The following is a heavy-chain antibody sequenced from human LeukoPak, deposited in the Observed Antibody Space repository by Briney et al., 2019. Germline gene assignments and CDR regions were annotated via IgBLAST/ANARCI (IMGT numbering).Heavy chain of an antibody. CDR2: INSDGSST. J-gene: IGHJ4*02. CDR3: ARDLGQDGDYEDHYFGY. Sequence: PGGSLRLSCAASGFTFSSYWMHWVRQAPGKGLVWVSRINSDGSSTSYADSVKGRFTISRDNAKNTLCLQVNSLRAEDTAVYYCARDLGQDGDYEDHYFGYWGQGTLVTVSS. CDR1: GFTFSSYW. V-gene: IGHV3-74*01. D-gene: IGHD4-17*01.